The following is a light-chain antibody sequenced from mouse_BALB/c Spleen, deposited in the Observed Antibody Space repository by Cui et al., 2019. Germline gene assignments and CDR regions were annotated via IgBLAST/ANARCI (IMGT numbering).Light chain of an antibody. Sequence: QIVLNQSQAIMYASPGEKVTLTCSASSSVSFSYLYWYQQKPGDSPKLWMYSTSNLASGVPARFSGSGSGTSYSLTISRMEAEDAASYFCHQWSSDPPAFGGGTKLEIK. V-gene: IGKV4-79*01. J-gene: IGKJ2*01. CDR1: SSVSFSY. CDR2: STS. CDR3: HQWSSDPPA.